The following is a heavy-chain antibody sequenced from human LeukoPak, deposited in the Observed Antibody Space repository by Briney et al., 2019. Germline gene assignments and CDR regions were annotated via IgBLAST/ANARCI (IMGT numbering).Heavy chain of an antibody. CDR1: GFTFSSYA. D-gene: IGHD3-9*01. Sequence: PGRSLRLSCAASGFTFSSYAMHWVRQAPGKGLEWVAVISYDGSNKYYADSVKGRFTISRDNSKNTLYLQMNSLRAEDTAVYYCARGRYYDILTGQPPFDYWGQGTLVTVSS. CDR2: ISYDGSNK. CDR3: ARGRYYDILTGQPPFDY. V-gene: IGHV3-30-3*01. J-gene: IGHJ4*02.